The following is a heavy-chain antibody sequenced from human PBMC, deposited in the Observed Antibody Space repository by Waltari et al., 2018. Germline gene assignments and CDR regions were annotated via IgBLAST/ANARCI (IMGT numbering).Heavy chain of an antibody. CDR3: AREEGRYYNFWNGYYAFDN. Sequence: QVQLQESGPGLVKPSQTLSLTCTVSGDSISNGSSHWSWIRQPAGKRLEWIGRIYNSGCLNYPPSLKSRVTISIDTSKNQFSLDLRSVTAADTAIYYCAREEGRYYNFWNGYYAFDNWGQGTLVTVSS. CDR1: GDSISNGSSH. D-gene: IGHD3-3*01. V-gene: IGHV4-61*02. CDR2: IYNSGCL. J-gene: IGHJ4*02.